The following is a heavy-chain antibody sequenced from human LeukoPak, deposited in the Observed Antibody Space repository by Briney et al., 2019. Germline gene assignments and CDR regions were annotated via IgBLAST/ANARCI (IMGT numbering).Heavy chain of an antibody. CDR1: GGSISSSY. CDR2: IYYSGST. J-gene: IGHJ4*02. Sequence: SETLSLTCTVSGGSISSSYWGWIRQPPGKGLECIGYIYYSGSTNYNPSLKSRVTISVDTSRNQFSLKLSSVTAADTAVYYCAGLRGSYYGVDYWGQGTLVTVSS. D-gene: IGHD1-26*01. V-gene: IGHV4-59*08. CDR3: AGLRGSYYGVDY.